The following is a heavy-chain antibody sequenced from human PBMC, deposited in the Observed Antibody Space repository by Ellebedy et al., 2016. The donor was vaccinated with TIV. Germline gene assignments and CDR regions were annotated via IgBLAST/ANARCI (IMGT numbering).Heavy chain of an antibody. V-gene: IGHV1-8*01. D-gene: IGHD2-15*01. Sequence: ASVKVSXXASGYTFTSYDINWVRQATGQGLEWLGWMNPNSGNTGYAQKFQGRVTMTRNTSISTAYIELSSLRSEDTAVYYCARGRDCSGGSCYWRRPRNWFDPWGQGTLVTVSS. CDR1: GYTFTSYD. CDR2: MNPNSGNT. J-gene: IGHJ5*02. CDR3: ARGRDCSGGSCYWRRPRNWFDP.